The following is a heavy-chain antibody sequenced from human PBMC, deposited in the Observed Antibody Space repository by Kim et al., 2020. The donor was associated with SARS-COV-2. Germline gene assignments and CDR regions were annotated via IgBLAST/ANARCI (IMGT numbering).Heavy chain of an antibody. CDR1: GGTFSSYA. D-gene: IGHD3-3*01. V-gene: IGHV1-69*13. Sequence: SVKVSCKASGGTFSSYAISWVRQAPGQGLEWMGGIIPIFGTANYAQKFQGRVTITADESTSTAYMELSSLRSEDTAVYYCARAVENPRLVFGILYYWGQGTLVTVSS. J-gene: IGHJ4*02. CDR3: ARAVENPRLVFGILYY. CDR2: IIPIFGTA.